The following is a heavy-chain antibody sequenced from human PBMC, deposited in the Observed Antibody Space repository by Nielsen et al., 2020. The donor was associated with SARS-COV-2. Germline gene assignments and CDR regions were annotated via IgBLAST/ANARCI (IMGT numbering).Heavy chain of an antibody. J-gene: IGHJ6*03. CDR2: ITRSGNT. Sequence: SETLSLTCGLNGVSFSGYHWGWIRQSPGKRLEWIGDITRSGNTNYNPALKSRVIMSVATSKDEFSLKLTSVTAADTAIYFCARVNNGGGIVPASYSFFMDVWGKGISVAVSS. CDR3: ARVNNGGGIVPASYSFFMDV. V-gene: IGHV4-34*01. D-gene: IGHD2-2*01. CDR1: GVSFSGYH.